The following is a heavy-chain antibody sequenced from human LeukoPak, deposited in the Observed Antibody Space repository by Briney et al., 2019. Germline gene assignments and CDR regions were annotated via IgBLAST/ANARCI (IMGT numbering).Heavy chain of an antibody. V-gene: IGHV1-18*01. CDR3: ARVGLRFLEYWFDP. Sequence: ASVKVSCKASGYTFTSYGISWVRQAPGQGLEWMGWISAYNGNTNYAQKLQGRVTMTTDTSTNTAYMELRSLRSDDTAVYYCARVGLRFLEYWFDPWGQGTLVTVSS. CDR1: GYTFTSYG. J-gene: IGHJ5*02. CDR2: ISAYNGNT. D-gene: IGHD3-3*01.